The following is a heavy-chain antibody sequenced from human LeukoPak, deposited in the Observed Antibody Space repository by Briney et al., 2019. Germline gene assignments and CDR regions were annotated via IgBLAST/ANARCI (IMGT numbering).Heavy chain of an antibody. D-gene: IGHD1-1*01. CDR3: ARDVWNDWGVYAFDI. CDR1: GFTFSSYW. CDR2: INTDGSST. V-gene: IGHV3-74*01. Sequence: GGSLRLSCAASGFTFSSYWMHWVRQAPGKGLVWVSRINTDGSSTSYADSVKGRFTISRDNAKNTLYLQMNSLRAEDTAVYYCARDVWNDWGVYAFDIWGQGTMVTVSS. J-gene: IGHJ3*02.